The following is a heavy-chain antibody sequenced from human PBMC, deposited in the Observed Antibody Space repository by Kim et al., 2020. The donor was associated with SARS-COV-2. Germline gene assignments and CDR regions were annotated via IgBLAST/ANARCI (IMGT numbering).Heavy chain of an antibody. J-gene: IGHJ5*02. V-gene: IGHV4-59*13. CDR2: VHYDWTT. CDR3: ARVTDSGGTRLFDP. Sequence: SETLSLTCTVSGGSISDYYWNWIRQPPGKGLEWIGFVHYDWTTSYNPSLKSRVTILLDKSKNHFSLNLNSVTAADTAVYYCARVTDSGGTRLFDPWGQGTLVTVSS. D-gene: IGHD2-15*01. CDR1: GGSISDYY.